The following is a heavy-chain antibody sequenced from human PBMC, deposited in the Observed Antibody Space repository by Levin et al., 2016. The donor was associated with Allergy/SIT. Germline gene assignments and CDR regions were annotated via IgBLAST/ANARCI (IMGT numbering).Heavy chain of an antibody. Sequence: ASVKVSCKASGYTFTSYYIHWMRQAPGQGPEWMGLINCGGGSTNFAQKFQGRVSMTRDTSTSTVYLELNGLRSDDTAVYYCAREMSGDGWCDPWGQGTLVTVSS. CDR1: GYTFTSYY. V-gene: IGHV1-46*01. J-gene: IGHJ5*02. CDR2: INCGGGST. CDR3: AREMSGDGWCDP.